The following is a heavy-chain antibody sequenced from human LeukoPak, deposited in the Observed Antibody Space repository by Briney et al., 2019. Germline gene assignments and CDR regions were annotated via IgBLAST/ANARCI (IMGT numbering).Heavy chain of an antibody. V-gene: IGHV3-23*01. CDR1: GFTLSNYA. J-gene: IGHJ4*02. CDR2: ISSSGGAT. CDR3: VRDFRSADY. Sequence: GGSLRLSCAASGFTLSNYAMYWVRQAPGKGLEWVSAISSSGGATYYADSVKGRFTISRDNSKNTLYLQMNSLRVEDTAVYYCVRDFRSADYWGQGTLVTVSS.